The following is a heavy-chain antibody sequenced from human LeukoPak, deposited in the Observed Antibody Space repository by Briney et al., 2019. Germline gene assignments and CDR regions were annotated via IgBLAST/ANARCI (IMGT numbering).Heavy chain of an antibody. CDR1: GFTFSSYS. CDR2: ISSSSSYI. J-gene: IGHJ4*02. V-gene: IGHV3-21*01. CDR3: ASGPTYGSGSYYSKL. D-gene: IGHD3-10*01. Sequence: GGSLRLSCAASGFTFSSYSMNWVRQAPGKGLEWVSSISSSSSYIYYADSVKGRFTISRDNAKNSLYLQMNSLRAEDAAVYYCASGPTYGSGSYYSKLWGQGTLVTVSS.